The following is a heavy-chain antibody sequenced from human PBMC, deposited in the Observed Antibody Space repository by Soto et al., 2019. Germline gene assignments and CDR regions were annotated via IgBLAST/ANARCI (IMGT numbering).Heavy chain of an antibody. Sequence: EVQLVESGGGLVKPGGSLRLSCAASGFTFSSYSMNWVRQAPGKGLEWVSSISSSSSYIYYADSVKGRFTISRDNAKNSLYLQMNSLRAEDTAVYYCARDPYSSGWYDAFDIWGQGTMVTVS. D-gene: IGHD6-19*01. CDR1: GFTFSSYS. CDR3: ARDPYSSGWYDAFDI. CDR2: ISSSSSYI. J-gene: IGHJ3*02. V-gene: IGHV3-21*01.